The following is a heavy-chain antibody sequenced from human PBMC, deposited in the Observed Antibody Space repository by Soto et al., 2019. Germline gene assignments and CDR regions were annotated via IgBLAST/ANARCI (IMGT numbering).Heavy chain of an antibody. J-gene: IGHJ4*02. CDR2: FDPEDGET. D-gene: IGHD4-17*01. V-gene: IGHV1-24*01. Sequence: ASVKVSCKFSGYTLTELSMHCVRQAPGKGLEWMGGFDPEDGETIYAQKFQGRVTMTEDTSTDTAYMELSSLRSEDTAVYYCATDSSYGGNFDYWGQGTLVTVSS. CDR3: ATDSSYGGNFDY. CDR1: GYTLTELS.